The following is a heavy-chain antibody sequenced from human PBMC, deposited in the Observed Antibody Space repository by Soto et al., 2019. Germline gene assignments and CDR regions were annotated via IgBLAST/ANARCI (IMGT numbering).Heavy chain of an antibody. CDR2: ISYDGSNK. CDR1: GFTFSSYG. CDR3: AKGYGDYPYYYYGMDV. V-gene: IGHV3-30*18. J-gene: IGHJ6*02. D-gene: IGHD4-17*01. Sequence: QVQLVESGGGVVQPGRSLRLSCAASGFTFSSYGMHWVRQAPGKGLEWVAVISYDGSNKYYADSVKGRFTISRDNYKXXLYLQMNGLRAEDTAVYYCAKGYGDYPYYYYGMDVWGQGTTVTVSS.